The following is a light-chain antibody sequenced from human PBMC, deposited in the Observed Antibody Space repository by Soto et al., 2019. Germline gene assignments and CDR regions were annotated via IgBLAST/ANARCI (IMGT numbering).Light chain of an antibody. V-gene: IGLV2-11*01. CDR3: CSYAGSYTYV. CDR1: SSDVGGHNY. CDR2: SAS. Sequence: SALTQRRSVSGSPGQSVPISCTGTSSDVGGHNYVSWYQQYPGKAPRLLLSSASKRPSGVPDRFSGSKSGNTASLTISGLQAEDEAAYYCCSYAGSYTYVFGPGTKVTVL. J-gene: IGLJ1*01.